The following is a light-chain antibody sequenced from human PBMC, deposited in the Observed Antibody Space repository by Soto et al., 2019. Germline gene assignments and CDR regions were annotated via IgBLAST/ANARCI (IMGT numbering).Light chain of an antibody. CDR3: QERKT. CDR1: QSISSY. CDR2: AAS. V-gene: IGKV1-39*01. Sequence: DIQMTQSPSSLSASVGDRVTITCRASQSISSYLKWYQQKPGKAPKLLIYAASSLHSGVPSRFSSSGSGTDFTLTISNLQTEDSAIYYCQERKTFGHGTKVEIK. J-gene: IGKJ1*01.